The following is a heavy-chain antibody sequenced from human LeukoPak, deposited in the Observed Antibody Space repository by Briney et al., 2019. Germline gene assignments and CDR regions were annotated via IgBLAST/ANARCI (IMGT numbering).Heavy chain of an antibody. CDR3: ARTYYYDSLDAFDI. J-gene: IGHJ3*02. V-gene: IGHV4-39*07. CDR2: IYYSGST. D-gene: IGHD3-22*01. CDR1: GGSISSSSYY. Sequence: SETLSLTCTVSGGSISSSSYYWGWIRQPPGKGLEWIGSIYYSGSTYYNPSLKSRVTIPVDTSKNQFSLKLSSVTAADTAVYYCARTYYYDSLDAFDIWGQGTMVTVSS.